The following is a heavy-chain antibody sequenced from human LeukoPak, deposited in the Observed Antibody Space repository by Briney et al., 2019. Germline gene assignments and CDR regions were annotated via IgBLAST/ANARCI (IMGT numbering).Heavy chain of an antibody. J-gene: IGHJ4*02. V-gene: IGHV3-23*01. D-gene: IGHD1-14*01. CDR3: AKGPSSWEPTYYFDY. CDR1: GFTFSSYE. CDR2: ISGSGGST. Sequence: SGGSLRLSCAASGFTFSSYEMSWVRQAPGKGLEWVSAISGSGGSTYYADSVKGRFTISRDNSKNTLYLQMNSLRAEDTAVYYCAKGPSSWEPTYYFDYWGQGTLVTVSS.